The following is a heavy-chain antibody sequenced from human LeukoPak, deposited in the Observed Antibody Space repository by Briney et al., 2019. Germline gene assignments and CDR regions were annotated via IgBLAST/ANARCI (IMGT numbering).Heavy chain of an antibody. J-gene: IGHJ4*02. CDR1: GFTLSDFW. CDR2: IKRDGSEK. CDR3: ARVWCSSGSCFGWDY. D-gene: IGHD2-15*01. Sequence: PGGSLRLSCAASGFTLSDFWMSWVRQAPGKGLEWVANIKRDGSEKYYLDSVKGRFIISRDNAKNSLYLEMNSLRGEDTAVYYCARVWCSSGSCFGWDYWGQGTLVTVSS. V-gene: IGHV3-7*01.